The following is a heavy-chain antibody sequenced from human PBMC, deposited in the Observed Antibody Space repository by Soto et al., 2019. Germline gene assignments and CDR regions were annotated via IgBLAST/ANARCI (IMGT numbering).Heavy chain of an antibody. CDR1: GFTFSSYA. V-gene: IGHV3-23*01. CDR3: AKDRNYWAPGGYYYYGMDV. D-gene: IGHD1-7*01. Sequence: PGGSLRLSCAASGFTFSSYAMSWVRQAPGKGLEWVSAISGNGGSTYYADSVKGRFTISRDNSKNTLYLQMNSLRAEDTAVYYCAKDRNYWAPGGYYYYGMDVWGQGTTVTVSS. J-gene: IGHJ6*02. CDR2: ISGNGGST.